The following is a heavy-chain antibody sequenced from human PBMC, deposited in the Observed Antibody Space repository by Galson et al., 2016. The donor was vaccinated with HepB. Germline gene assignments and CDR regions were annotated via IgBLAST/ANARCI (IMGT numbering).Heavy chain of an antibody. Sequence: ETLSLTCTVSGGSMRKYHWHWIRQSAERGLEWIGQTSIGASRRMYAGGSNYDTEKAIYNPSLKSRATLSIDTSTTQFSLQLHSVTAADTAVYYCARGGRSVVVATTPAHYYYIGLDVWGTGTTVTVSS. CDR1: GGSMRKYH. CDR3: ARGGRSVVVATTPAHYYYIGLDV. CDR2: MYAGGSNYDTEKA. V-gene: IGHV4-4*07. D-gene: IGHD2-15*01. J-gene: IGHJ6*04.